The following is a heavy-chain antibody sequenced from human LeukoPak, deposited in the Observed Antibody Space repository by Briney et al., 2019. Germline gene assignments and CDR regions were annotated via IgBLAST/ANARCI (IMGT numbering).Heavy chain of an antibody. Sequence: GGSLRLSCAASGFTFSDSWMSWVRQAPGQGLGRVANMDQDGSEKDYVDSVKGRFTISRDNARNSLYLQMGSLRAEDTAVYYCATYTHWVAGDVWGQGTTVTVSS. CDR2: MDQDGSEK. V-gene: IGHV3-7*01. D-gene: IGHD3-16*01. CDR1: GFTFSDSW. J-gene: IGHJ6*02. CDR3: ATYTHWVAGDV.